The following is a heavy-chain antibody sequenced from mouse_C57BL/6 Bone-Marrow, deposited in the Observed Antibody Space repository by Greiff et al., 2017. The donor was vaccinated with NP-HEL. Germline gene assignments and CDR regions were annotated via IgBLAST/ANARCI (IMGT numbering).Heavy chain of an antibody. CDR2: ISSGGSYT. Sequence: EVKLVESGGDLVKPGGSLKLSCAASGFTFSSYGMSWVRQTPDKRLEWVATISSGGSYTYYPDSVQGRFTISRDNAKNTLYLQMSSLKSEDTAMYYCARRGKTDWYFDVWGTGTTVTVSS. CDR1: GFTFSSYG. V-gene: IGHV5-6*02. J-gene: IGHJ1*03. CDR3: ARRGKTDWYFDV.